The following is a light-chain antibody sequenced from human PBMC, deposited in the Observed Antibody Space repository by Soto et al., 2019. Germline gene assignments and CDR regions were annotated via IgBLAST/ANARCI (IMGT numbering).Light chain of an antibody. V-gene: IGLV2-8*01. CDR2: EVT. CDR3: SSFAGNNNPYV. Sequence: QSALTQPRSVSGSPGQSVTISCTGTSSDVGGYNSVSWYQQHPDKAPKLMIYEVTKRPSGVPDRFSGSKSGNTASLSVSGLQAEDEADYYCSSFAGNNNPYVFGTGTKVT. J-gene: IGLJ1*01. CDR1: SSDVGGYNS.